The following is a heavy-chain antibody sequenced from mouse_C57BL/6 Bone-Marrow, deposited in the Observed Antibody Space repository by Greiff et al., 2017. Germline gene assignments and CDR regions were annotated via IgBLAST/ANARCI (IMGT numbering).Heavy chain of an antibody. V-gene: IGHV1-72*01. CDR3: ARGSGSSYLYWYFDV. CDR2: IDPNRGGT. J-gene: IGHJ1*03. Sequence: LKQSGAELVKPGASVKISCKASGYAFSSYRMNWVKQRPGKGLEWIGRIDPNRGGTKYNEKFKSKAKLTVDKPSSTAYMQLGSLTSEDSAVYYCARGSGSSYLYWYFDVWGTGTTVTVSS. CDR1: GYAFSSYR. D-gene: IGHD1-1*01.